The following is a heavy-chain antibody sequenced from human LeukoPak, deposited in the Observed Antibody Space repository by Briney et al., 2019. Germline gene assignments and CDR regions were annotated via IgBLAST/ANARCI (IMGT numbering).Heavy chain of an antibody. CDR3: AKGSQGLAVELDY. CDR2: ISGSGGST. J-gene: IGHJ4*02. D-gene: IGHD6-19*01. Sequence: PGGFLRLSCAASGFTFSSYAMSWVRQAPGKGLEWVSAISGSGGSTYYADSVKGRFTISRDNSKNTLYLQMDSLRAEDTAVYYCAKGSQGLAVELDYWGQGTLVTVSS. V-gene: IGHV3-23*01. CDR1: GFTFSSYA.